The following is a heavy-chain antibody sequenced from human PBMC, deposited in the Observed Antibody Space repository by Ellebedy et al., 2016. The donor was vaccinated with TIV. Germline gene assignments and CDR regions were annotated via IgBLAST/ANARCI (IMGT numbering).Heavy chain of an antibody. Sequence: MPSETLSLTCAVYGGSFSGYYWSWIRQPPGKGLEWIGEINHSGSTNYNPSLKSRVTISVDTSKNQFSLKLSSVTAADTAVYYCARGMEGVDTAMVTDYWGQGTLVTVSS. D-gene: IGHD5-18*01. CDR2: INHSGST. CDR3: ARGMEGVDTAMVTDY. CDR1: GGSFSGYY. V-gene: IGHV4-34*01. J-gene: IGHJ4*02.